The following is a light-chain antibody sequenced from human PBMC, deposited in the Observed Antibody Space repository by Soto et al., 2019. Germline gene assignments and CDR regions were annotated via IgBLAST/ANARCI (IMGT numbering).Light chain of an antibody. J-gene: IGLJ3*02. CDR3: SSYTGRSTLL. CDR1: SSDVGGYNY. V-gene: IGLV2-14*01. CDR2: EVS. Sequence: QSALTQPASVSGSPGQSITISCTGTSSDVGGYNYVSWYQHHPGKAPELMIYEVSDRPSGVSNRFSGSKSGNTASLTISGLQAEDEADYYCSSYTGRSTLLFGGGTKLTVL.